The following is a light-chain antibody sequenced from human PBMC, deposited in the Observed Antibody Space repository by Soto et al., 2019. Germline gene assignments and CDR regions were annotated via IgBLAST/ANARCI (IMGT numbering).Light chain of an antibody. CDR2: AAS. Sequence: DSQMAQSPSSLSASVGDSVTITCRASQGITNYLNWYQQKPGKAPKLLIYAASKLQSGVPSRFSGSGSGTDFTLTISSLQREDFATYYCQQSYSTLGRTFGQGTKVENK. J-gene: IGKJ1*01. CDR3: QQSYSTLGRT. CDR1: QGITNY. V-gene: IGKV1-39*01.